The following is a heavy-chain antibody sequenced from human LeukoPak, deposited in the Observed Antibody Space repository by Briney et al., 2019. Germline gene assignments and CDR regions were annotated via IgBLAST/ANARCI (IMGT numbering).Heavy chain of an antibody. CDR3: ARRYTIGYCSGGSCYVH. CDR2: IYSCDSDT. V-gene: IGHV5-51*01. Sequence: GESLKISCKGSGYSFTSYWIGWVRQMPGKGLEWMGIIYSCDSDTRYTPSFQGQVTISADKSISTAYLQWSSLKASDTAIYYCARRYTIGYCSGGSCYVHWGQGTLVTVSS. CDR1: GYSFTSYW. J-gene: IGHJ4*02. D-gene: IGHD2-15*01.